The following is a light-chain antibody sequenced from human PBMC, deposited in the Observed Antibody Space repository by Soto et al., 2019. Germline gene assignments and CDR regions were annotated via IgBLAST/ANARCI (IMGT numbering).Light chain of an antibody. V-gene: IGLV2-11*01. Sequence: QSALTQPPSVSGSPRQSVTISCTGTSSDVGGYNYVSWYQQHPGEAPKLIIYGVTKRPSGVPDRFSGSKSGYTASLTISGLQAEDEADYYCCSYAGSHTFVVFGGGTKLTVL. J-gene: IGLJ2*01. CDR2: GVT. CDR1: SSDVGGYNY. CDR3: CSYAGSHTFVV.